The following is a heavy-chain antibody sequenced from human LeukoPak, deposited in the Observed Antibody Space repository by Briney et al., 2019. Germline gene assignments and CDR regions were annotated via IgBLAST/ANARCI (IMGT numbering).Heavy chain of an antibody. CDR1: GGSIGNFF. Sequence: PSETLSLTCTVSGGSIGNFFWSWIRQSPGEGLEWIGFIYENGRTSYNPSLKSRVTISVDMSKNQFSLRLTSMTAADTAVYYCARAWELDHWGRGSLVTVTS. CDR2: IYENGRT. CDR3: ARAWELDH. V-gene: IGHV4-59*01. D-gene: IGHD1-26*01. J-gene: IGHJ4*02.